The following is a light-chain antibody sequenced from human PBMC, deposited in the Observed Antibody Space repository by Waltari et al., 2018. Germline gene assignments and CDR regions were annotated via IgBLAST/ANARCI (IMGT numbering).Light chain of an antibody. CDR1: QSASSN. V-gene: IGKV3-15*01. J-gene: IGKJ1*01. Sequence: EIVMTQSPATLSVSPGQRATLYCRASQSASSNLARYQQKPGQAPRLLIYGASTRATGIPARFSGSGSGTEFTLTISSLQSEDFAVYYCQQYNNWPPWTFGQGTKVEIK. CDR3: QQYNNWPPWT. CDR2: GAS.